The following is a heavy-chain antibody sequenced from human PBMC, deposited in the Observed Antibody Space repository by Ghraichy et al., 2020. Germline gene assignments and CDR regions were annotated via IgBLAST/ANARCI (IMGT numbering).Heavy chain of an antibody. V-gene: IGHV4-59*02. D-gene: IGHD4-23*01. CDR2: VYVVGTT. J-gene: IGHJ4*02. Sequence: SETLSLTCTVSGVYVSDYYWHWVRQPPGKGLEWIGYVYVVGTTNYNPSLQSRVTISLDTSKNQFSLKLTSVTAADTAVYYCAGGGNSVPPASDYWGQGSLVTVSS. CDR1: GVYVSDYY. CDR3: AGGGNSVPPASDY.